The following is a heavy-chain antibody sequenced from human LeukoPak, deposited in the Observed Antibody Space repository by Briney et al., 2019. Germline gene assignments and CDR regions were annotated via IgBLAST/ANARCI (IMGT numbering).Heavy chain of an antibody. CDR3: AKVTYYGSGSYYKYYFDY. Sequence: GGSLRLSCAASGFTFSSYAMRWVRQAPGKGLEWVSAISGSGGSTNYADSVKGRFTNSRDNSKNTLYLQMNSLRAEDTAVYYCAKVTYYGSGSYYKYYFDYWGQGTLVTVSS. CDR1: GFTFSSYA. CDR2: ISGSGGST. V-gene: IGHV3-23*01. D-gene: IGHD3-10*01. J-gene: IGHJ4*02.